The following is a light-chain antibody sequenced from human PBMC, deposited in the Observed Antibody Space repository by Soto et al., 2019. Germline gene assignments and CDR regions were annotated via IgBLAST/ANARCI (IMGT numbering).Light chain of an antibody. Sequence: DIQMTQSPSTLSASVGDRVTITCRASQTITRWLAWYQQKPGIAPKLLIYDGSTLESGVPSRFSGSGSGTDFTLTISSLQPDDFATYYCQQYYSFSGLTFGGGTTVDI. CDR3: QQYYSFSGLT. CDR2: DGS. V-gene: IGKV1-5*01. J-gene: IGKJ4*01. CDR1: QTITRW.